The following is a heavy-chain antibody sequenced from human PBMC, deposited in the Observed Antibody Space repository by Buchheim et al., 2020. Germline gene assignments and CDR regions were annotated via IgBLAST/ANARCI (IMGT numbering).Heavy chain of an antibody. Sequence: EVQLVESGGGLVQPGGSLRLSCAASGFTFSSYSMNWVRQAPWKGLAWVSYISISSSHIYYADSVKGRFTIPRANDKNSLSLQMNSLRDEETAVYYCARRESSRGMDVWGQGTT. CDR2: ISISSSHI. V-gene: IGHV3-48*02. J-gene: IGHJ6*02. D-gene: IGHD2-15*01. CDR1: GFTFSSYS. CDR3: ARRESSRGMDV.